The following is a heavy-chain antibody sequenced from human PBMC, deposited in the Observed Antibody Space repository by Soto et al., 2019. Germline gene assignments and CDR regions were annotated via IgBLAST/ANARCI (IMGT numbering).Heavy chain of an antibody. D-gene: IGHD6-13*01. V-gene: IGHV2-5*02. CDR1: GFSLSSSGVD. CDR2: IYWDNYK. CDR3: ARVMGSGTVGVFDY. Sequence: QITLKESGPTLVKPTQTLTLTCTFSGFSLSSSGVDVGWIRQPPGKALEWLALIYWDNYKQYSPSLKNRFTITKDTSKNQVVLTMTKMEPVDTGTYYCARVMGSGTVGVFDYWGQGTLVTVSS. J-gene: IGHJ4*02.